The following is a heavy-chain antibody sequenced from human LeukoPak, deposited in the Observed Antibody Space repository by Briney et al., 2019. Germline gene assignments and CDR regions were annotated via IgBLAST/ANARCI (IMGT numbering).Heavy chain of an antibody. CDR2: IYPGDSDT. CDR3: ARYSAYNYSWFDP. J-gene: IGHJ5*02. D-gene: IGHD5-12*01. Sequence: GESLKISCKGSGYSFTSYWIGWVRQMPGKGMEWMGIIYPGDSDTRYSPSFQGQVTISADKSISTVYLQWSSLKASDTAMYYCARYSAYNYSWFDPWGQGTLVTVSS. CDR1: GYSFTSYW. V-gene: IGHV5-51*01.